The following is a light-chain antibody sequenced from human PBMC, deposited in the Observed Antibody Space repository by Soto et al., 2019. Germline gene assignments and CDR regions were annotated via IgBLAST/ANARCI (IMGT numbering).Light chain of an antibody. CDR3: QQRSNWPPIT. V-gene: IGKV3-11*01. CDR2: DAS. Sequence: EVGLSKSLTTLSLCTWATATSSGRASQSVSSYLAWYQQKPGQAPRLLIYDASNRATGIPARFSGSGSGTDFTLTISSLEPEDFAVYYCQQRSNWPPITFGQGTRLEIK. CDR1: QSVSSY. J-gene: IGKJ5*01.